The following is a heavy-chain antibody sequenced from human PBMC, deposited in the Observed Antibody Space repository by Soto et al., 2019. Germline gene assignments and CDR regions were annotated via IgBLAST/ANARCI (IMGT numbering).Heavy chain of an antibody. Sequence: SETLSLTCTASGGSVSSGSYYWSWIRQPPGKGLEWIGYIYYSGSTNYNPSLKSRVTISVDTSKNQFSLKLSSVTAADTAVYFCARVQWLTSQGSYAFDIWGQGTLVTVSS. CDR1: GGSVSSGSYY. V-gene: IGHV4-61*01. J-gene: IGHJ3*02. D-gene: IGHD6-19*01. CDR2: IYYSGST. CDR3: ARVQWLTSQGSYAFDI.